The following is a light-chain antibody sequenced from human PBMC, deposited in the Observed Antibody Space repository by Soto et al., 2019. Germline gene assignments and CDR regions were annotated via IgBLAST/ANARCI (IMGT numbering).Light chain of an antibody. J-gene: IGKJ1*01. CDR2: GAS. Sequence: ELVMTQSPATLSASLGEGATLSCRASQSVSSNLAWYQQKPGQAPRLLIYGASTRATGIPARFSGSGSGTEFTLTISSLQSADFAVYYCQQYGSSPTTFGQGTKVEIK. CDR1: QSVSSN. V-gene: IGKV3-15*01. CDR3: QQYGSSPTT.